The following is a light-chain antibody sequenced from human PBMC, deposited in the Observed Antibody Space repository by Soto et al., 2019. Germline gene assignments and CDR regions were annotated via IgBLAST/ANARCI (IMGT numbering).Light chain of an antibody. CDR1: SSDVGSYNL. CDR2: DGS. V-gene: IGLV2-23*01. Sequence: QSALTQPASVSGSPGQSITISCTGTSSDVGSYNLVSWYQQHPGKAPKLLIYDGSKRPSGFSNRFSESKSGNTASLTISGLQAEDEADYYCCSYVGNSAWVFGSGTKVTVL. J-gene: IGLJ1*01. CDR3: CSYVGNSAWV.